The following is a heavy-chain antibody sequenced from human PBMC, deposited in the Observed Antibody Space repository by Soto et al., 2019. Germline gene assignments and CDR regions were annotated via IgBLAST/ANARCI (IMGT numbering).Heavy chain of an antibody. CDR2: INPNSGDT. D-gene: IGHD3-3*01. V-gene: IGHV1-2*02. J-gene: IGHJ3*02. CDR1: GYTFTGYY. CDR3: ARDWEWGMGDDAFDI. Sequence: QVQLVQSGAEVKKPGASVKVSCKASGYTFTGYYMHWVRQAPGQGLEWMGWINPNSGDTNYAQKFQGRVTMTRDTSISTAYMELGSLRSDDPDVYYCARDWEWGMGDDAFDIWGQGTMVTVSS.